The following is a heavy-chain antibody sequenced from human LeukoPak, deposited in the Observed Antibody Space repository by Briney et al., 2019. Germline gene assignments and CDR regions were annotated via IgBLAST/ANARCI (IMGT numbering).Heavy chain of an antibody. CDR1: GFTFSDYY. CDR2: ISSSGTTI. CDR3: ARDLERYYDRSGYYHGFDI. V-gene: IGHV3-11*04. Sequence: GESLKISCTASGFTFSDYYMNWIRQAPGKGLEWISYISSSGTTIYYADSVKGRITISRDNAKNSLSLQMNSLRAEDTAVYYCARDLERYYDRSGYYHGFDIWGQGTMVTVSS. J-gene: IGHJ3*02. D-gene: IGHD3-22*01.